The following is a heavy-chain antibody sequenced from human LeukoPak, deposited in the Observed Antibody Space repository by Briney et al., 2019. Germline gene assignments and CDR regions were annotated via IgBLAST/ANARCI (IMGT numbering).Heavy chain of an antibody. Sequence: GGSLRLSCAASGFTFSSYGMHWVRQAPGKGLEWVAVIWYDGSNKYYADSVKGRFTISRDNAKNSLYLQMNSLRTDDTGVYYCARGRGAARPNDYWGQGTLVAVSS. J-gene: IGHJ4*02. D-gene: IGHD6-6*01. CDR1: GFTFSSYG. V-gene: IGHV3-33*01. CDR2: IWYDGSNK. CDR3: ARGRGAARPNDY.